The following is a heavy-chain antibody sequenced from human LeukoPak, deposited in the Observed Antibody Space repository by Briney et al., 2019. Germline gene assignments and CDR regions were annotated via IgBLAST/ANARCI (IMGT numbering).Heavy chain of an antibody. J-gene: IGHJ4*02. CDR1: GFTVSSNY. D-gene: IGHD5-24*01. CDR3: ARAMRRDGYEIGLFDY. V-gene: IGHV3-53*01. CDR2: IYSGGST. Sequence: PGGSLRLSCAASGFTVSSNYMSWVRQAPGKGLEWVSVIYSGGSTYYADSVKGRFTISRDNSKNTLYLQMNSLRAEDTAVYYYARAMRRDGYEIGLFDYWGQGTLVTVSS.